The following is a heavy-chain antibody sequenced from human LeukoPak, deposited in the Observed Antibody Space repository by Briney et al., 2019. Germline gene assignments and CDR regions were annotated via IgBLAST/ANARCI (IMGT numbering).Heavy chain of an antibody. CDR3: STGRSCSSSSCYTFDY. CDR2: INPNSGGT. Sequence: ASVKVSCKASGYTFTGYYMHWVRQAPGQGLEWMGWINPNSGGTNYAQKFQGRVTMTTDTSISTAYMELSSLKSDDTAMYYCSTGRSCSSSSCYTFDYWGQGALVTVSS. V-gene: IGHV1-2*02. D-gene: IGHD2-2*01. J-gene: IGHJ4*02. CDR1: GYTFTGYY.